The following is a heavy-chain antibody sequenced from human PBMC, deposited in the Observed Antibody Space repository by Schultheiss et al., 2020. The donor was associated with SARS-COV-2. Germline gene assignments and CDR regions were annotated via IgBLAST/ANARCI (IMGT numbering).Heavy chain of an antibody. J-gene: IGHJ4*02. D-gene: IGHD3-9*01. Sequence: SETLSLTCTVSGGSISSSSYYWSWIRQPAGKGLEWIGRIYTSGSTNYNPSLKSRVTISVDTSKNQFSLRLSSVTAADTAVYYCARGGDYDILTGYYLFDHWGQGTLVTVSS. CDR1: GGSISSSSYY. V-gene: IGHV4-61*02. CDR3: ARGGDYDILTGYYLFDH. CDR2: IYTSGST.